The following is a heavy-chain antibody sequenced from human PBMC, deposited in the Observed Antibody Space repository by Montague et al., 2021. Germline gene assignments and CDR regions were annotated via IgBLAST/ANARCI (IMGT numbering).Heavy chain of an antibody. CDR1: GFTFRTYG. CDR2: ITGGSSSI. CDR3: ARDSYSSGWYSAEYFQH. J-gene: IGHJ1*01. Sequence: SLRLSCAASGFTFRTYGMNWVRQAPGKGLEWVSYITGGSSSIYYADSVRGRFTISRDNPKNSLYLQMNSLRDEDTAVYYCARDSYSSGWYSAEYFQHWGQGTLVTVSS. V-gene: IGHV3-48*02. D-gene: IGHD6-19*01.